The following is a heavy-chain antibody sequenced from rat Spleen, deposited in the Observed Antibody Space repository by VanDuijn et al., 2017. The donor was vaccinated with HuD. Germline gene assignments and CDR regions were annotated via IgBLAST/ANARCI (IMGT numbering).Heavy chain of an antibody. Sequence: EVQLVESGGGLVQPGRSLTLSCAASGFTFSDYYMAWVRQAPKQGLEWVASIRSEGSSTDYGDSVKGRFTISRDNAKSTLYLQMNSLRSEDTATYYCARPSAISTRWFAYWGQGTLVTVSS. CDR3: ARPSAISTRWFAY. J-gene: IGHJ3*01. D-gene: IGHD1-2*01. CDR1: GFTFSDYY. V-gene: IGHV5-22*01. CDR2: IRSEGSST.